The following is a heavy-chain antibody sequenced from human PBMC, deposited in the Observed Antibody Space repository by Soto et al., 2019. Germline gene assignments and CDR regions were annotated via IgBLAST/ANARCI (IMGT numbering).Heavy chain of an antibody. J-gene: IGHJ4*02. V-gene: IGHV4-39*01. D-gene: IGHD4-17*01. Sequence: QLQLQESGPGLVKPSETLSLTCTVSGGSISSYTYYWGWIRQPPGKGLEWIGTIYYSGTTYYNPSLKSRVTISVDTSKNQFSLKLSSVTAADTAVYYCARRDYGGYEGFDYWGQGTLVTVSS. CDR1: GGSISSYTYY. CDR3: ARRDYGGYEGFDY. CDR2: IYYSGTT.